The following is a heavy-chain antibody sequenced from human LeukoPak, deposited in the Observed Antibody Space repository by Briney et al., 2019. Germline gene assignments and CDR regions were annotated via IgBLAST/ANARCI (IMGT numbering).Heavy chain of an antibody. CDR3: ARKGEHYGDYDY. D-gene: IGHD4-17*01. V-gene: IGHV1-2*02. J-gene: IGHJ4*02. CDR2: IHPNTGGP. Sequence: GASVKVSCKASGYTFTGYYIHWVRQAPGQGLEWVGWIHPNTGGPYYAQKFQGRVTMTRDTSISTAYMELSSLTSDDTAVYYCARKGEHYGDYDYWGQGTLVTVFS. CDR1: GYTFTGYY.